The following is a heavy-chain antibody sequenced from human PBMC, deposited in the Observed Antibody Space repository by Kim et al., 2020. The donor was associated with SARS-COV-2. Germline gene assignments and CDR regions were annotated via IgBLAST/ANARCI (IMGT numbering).Heavy chain of an antibody. V-gene: IGHV4-34*01. CDR1: GGSFSGYY. J-gene: IGHJ6*02. CDR2: INHSGST. CDR3: ARVLPPYYYYYGMDV. Sequence: SETLSLTCAVYGGSFSGYYWSWIRQPPGKGLEWIGEINHSGSTNYNPSLKSRVTISVDTSKNQFSLKLSSVTAADTAVYYCARVLPPYYYYYGMDVWGQGTTVTVSS.